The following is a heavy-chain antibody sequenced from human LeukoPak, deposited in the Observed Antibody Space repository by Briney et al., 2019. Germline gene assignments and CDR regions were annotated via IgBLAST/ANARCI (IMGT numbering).Heavy chain of an antibody. CDR3: ARATVTTQYYYYYYMDV. CDR2: INPNSGGT. CDR1: GYTSTGYY. V-gene: IGHV1-2*02. Sequence: ASVKVSCKASGYTSTGYYMHWVRQAPGQGLEWMGWINPNSGGTNYAQKFQGRVTMTRDTSISTAYMELSRLRSDDTAVYYCARATVTTQYYYYYYMDVWGKGTTVTVSS. J-gene: IGHJ6*03. D-gene: IGHD4-17*01.